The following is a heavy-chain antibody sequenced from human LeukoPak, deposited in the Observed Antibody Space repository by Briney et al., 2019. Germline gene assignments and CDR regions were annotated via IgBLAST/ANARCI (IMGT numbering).Heavy chain of an antibody. CDR3: ARDILMVGATHYFDY. D-gene: IGHD1-26*01. Sequence: PSETLSLTCTVSGGSITTYYWSWLRQSPGRGLEWIGYIHHSVSPTYNPSLKSRVTISVDTSKNRFPLKVSSVTAADTAVYYCARDILMVGATHYFDYWGQGTLVTVSS. CDR1: GGSITTYY. CDR2: IHHSVSP. V-gene: IGHV4-59*01. J-gene: IGHJ4*02.